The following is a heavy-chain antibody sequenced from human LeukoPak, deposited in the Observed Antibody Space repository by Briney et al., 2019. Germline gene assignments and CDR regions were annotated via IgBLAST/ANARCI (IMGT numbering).Heavy chain of an antibody. Sequence: PSETLSLTCTVSGGSISSYYWSWIRQPAGKGLEWIGRIYTSGSTNYNPSLKSRVTMSVDTSKNQFSLKLSSVTAADTAVYYCARDSSHRGSGSYSDYWGQGTLVTVSS. CDR3: ARDSSHRGSGSYSDY. D-gene: IGHD3-10*01. V-gene: IGHV4-4*07. J-gene: IGHJ4*02. CDR2: IYTSGST. CDR1: GGSISSYY.